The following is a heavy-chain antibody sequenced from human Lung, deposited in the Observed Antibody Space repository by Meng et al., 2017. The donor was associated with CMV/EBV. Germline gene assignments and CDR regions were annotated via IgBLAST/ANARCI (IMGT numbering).Heavy chain of an antibody. CDR3: ARRRAVAGTQVYYYYGMDV. J-gene: IGHJ6*02. Sequence: SVXVSXXASVGTLSSYAISWVRQAPGQGLEWMGGIIPIFGTANYAQKFQGRVTITTDESTSTAYMELSSLRSEDTAVYYCARRRAVAGTQVYYYYGMDVWGQGXTVTVSS. D-gene: IGHD6-19*01. V-gene: IGHV1-69*05. CDR2: IIPIFGTA. CDR1: VGTLSSYA.